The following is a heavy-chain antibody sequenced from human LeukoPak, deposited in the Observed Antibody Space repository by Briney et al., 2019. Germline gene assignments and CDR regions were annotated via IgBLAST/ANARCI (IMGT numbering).Heavy chain of an antibody. CDR3: AKDRSGYDFGYFDY. D-gene: IGHD5-12*01. Sequence: PGGSLRLSCAASGFTFSSYAMSWVRQAPGEGLEWVSAISGSGGSTYYADSVKGRFTISRDNSKNTLYLQMNSLRAEDTAVYYCAKDRSGYDFGYFDYWGQGTLVTVSS. CDR1: GFTFSSYA. CDR2: ISGSGGST. J-gene: IGHJ4*02. V-gene: IGHV3-23*01.